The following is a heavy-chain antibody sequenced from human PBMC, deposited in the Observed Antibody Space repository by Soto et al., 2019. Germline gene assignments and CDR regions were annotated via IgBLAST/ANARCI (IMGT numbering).Heavy chain of an antibody. J-gene: IGHJ5*02. D-gene: IGHD5-18*01. Sequence: ASVKVSCKASGYTFTSYGISWVRQAPGQGLEWMGWITTNNANTNYAQNFQDRVTMSRDASTSTAYMEVTSLRYDDTAVYYCARTRGCTYDHADLWGQGTLVTVSS. CDR2: ITTNNANT. CDR3: ARTRGCTYDHADL. V-gene: IGHV1-18*01. CDR1: GYTFTSYG.